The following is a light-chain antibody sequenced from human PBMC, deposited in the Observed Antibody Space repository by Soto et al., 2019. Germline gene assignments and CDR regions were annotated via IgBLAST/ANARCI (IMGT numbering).Light chain of an antibody. CDR1: GSDVGHYNY. J-gene: IGLJ1*01. Sequence: QSALTQPRSVSGSPRQSVTISCTGTGSDVGHYNYVSWYQQNPGKAPKLMIHDVSKRPSGVPDRFSGSKSGYTASLTISGLQAEDEADYYSSSYAGSYGYVFGTGTKVTVL. V-gene: IGLV2-11*01. CDR3: SSYAGSYGYV. CDR2: DVS.